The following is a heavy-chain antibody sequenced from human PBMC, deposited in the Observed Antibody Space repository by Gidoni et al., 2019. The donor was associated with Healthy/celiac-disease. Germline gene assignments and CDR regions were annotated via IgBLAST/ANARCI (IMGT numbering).Heavy chain of an antibody. J-gene: IGHJ4*02. Sequence: EVQLVASGGCLVTPGGPLRLSCAASAFTFSSYSMNWVHQAPGKGLGWVSSISSSSSYIYYADSVKGRFTISRDNAKNSLYLQMNSLRAEDTAVYYCARDREWLVPRFDYWGQGTLVTVSS. V-gene: IGHV3-21*01. D-gene: IGHD6-19*01. CDR1: AFTFSSYS. CDR3: ARDREWLVPRFDY. CDR2: ISSSSSYI.